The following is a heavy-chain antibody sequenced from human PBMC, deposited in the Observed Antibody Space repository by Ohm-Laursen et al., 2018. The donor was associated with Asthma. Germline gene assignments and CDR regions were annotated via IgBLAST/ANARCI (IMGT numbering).Heavy chain of an antibody. Sequence: SLRLSCAASGFTLGDYFMHWVRQGPGEGLHWISHLFPDGRRTNYAAAVRGRFTISRDDAQSTLYLQMNSLTVADTAVYYCARGNLEGLLWGQGTLVTVSS. CDR2: LFPDGRRT. CDR1: GFTLGDYF. V-gene: IGHV3-74*01. D-gene: IGHD3-10*01. J-gene: IGHJ4*02. CDR3: ARGNLEGLL.